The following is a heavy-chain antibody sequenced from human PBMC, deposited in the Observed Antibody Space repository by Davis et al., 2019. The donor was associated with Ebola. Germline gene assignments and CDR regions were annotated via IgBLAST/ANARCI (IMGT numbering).Heavy chain of an antibody. Sequence: MPSETLSLTCTVSGGSVSSGSYYWSWIRQPPGKGLEWIGYIYYSGSTNYNPSLKSRVTISVDTSKNQFSLKLSSVTAADTAVYYCARVPAATYGMDVWGQGTTVTVSS. V-gene: IGHV4-61*01. CDR3: ARVPAATYGMDV. D-gene: IGHD2-2*01. CDR2: IYYSGST. CDR1: GGSVSSGSYY. J-gene: IGHJ6*02.